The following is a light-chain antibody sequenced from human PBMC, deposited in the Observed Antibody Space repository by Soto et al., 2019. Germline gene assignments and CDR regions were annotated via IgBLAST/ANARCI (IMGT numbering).Light chain of an antibody. J-gene: IGKJ1*01. CDR2: DAS. CDR3: QQYNSYLWT. CDR1: QSISSW. V-gene: IGKV1-5*01. Sequence: DIQMTQSPSTLSASVGDRVTITCRASQSISSWLAWYQQKPGKAPKLLIYDASSLESGVPSRFSGSGSGTEFTLTISSLQPDDFATYYRQQYNSYLWTFGQGIKVEIK.